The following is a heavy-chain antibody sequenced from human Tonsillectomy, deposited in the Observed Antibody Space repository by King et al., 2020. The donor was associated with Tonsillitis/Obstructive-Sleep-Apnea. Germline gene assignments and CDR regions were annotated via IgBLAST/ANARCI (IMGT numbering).Heavy chain of an antibody. J-gene: IGHJ3*02. Sequence: QLQESGPGLVKLSETLSLTCTVSGGSISSYYWSWIRQPPGKGLEWIGYIYYSGSTNYNPSLKSRVTISVDTSKNQFSLKLSSVTAADTAVYYCARHSSHYDPYAFDIWGQGTMVTVSS. CDR3: ARHSSHYDPYAFDI. V-gene: IGHV4-59*08. CDR1: GGSISSYY. D-gene: IGHD3-3*01. CDR2: IYYSGST.